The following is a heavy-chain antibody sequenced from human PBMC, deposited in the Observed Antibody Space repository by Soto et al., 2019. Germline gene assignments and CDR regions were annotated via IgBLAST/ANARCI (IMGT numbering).Heavy chain of an antibody. V-gene: IGHV1-69*06. CDR3: ARGWNDYNALFDY. CDR2: IIPIFGTA. CDR1: GGTFSGYA. J-gene: IGHJ4*02. D-gene: IGHD4-4*01. Sequence: SVKVSCKASGGTFSGYAISWVRQAPGQGLEWMGGIIPIFGTANYAQKFQGRVTITADKSTSTAYMELSSLRSEDTAVYYCARGWNDYNALFDYWGQGTLVTVSS.